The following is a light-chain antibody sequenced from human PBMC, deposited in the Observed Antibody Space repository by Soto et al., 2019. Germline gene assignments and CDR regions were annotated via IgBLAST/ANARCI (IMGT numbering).Light chain of an antibody. V-gene: IGLV2-14*01. CDR3: SSYTSSSRGV. J-gene: IGLJ2*01. CDR2: DVS. CDR1: SSDVGGYNY. Sequence: QSALTQPASVSGSPGQSITISCTGTSSDVGGYNYVSWYQQHPGKAPKLMIYDVSNRPSGVSNRFSGSKSGNTASLTISGLQAEDEAEYYCSSYTSSSRGVFGGGTKLTVL.